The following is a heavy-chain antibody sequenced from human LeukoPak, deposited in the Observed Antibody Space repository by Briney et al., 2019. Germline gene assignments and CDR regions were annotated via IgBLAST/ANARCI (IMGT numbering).Heavy chain of an antibody. CDR2: ISGSGGST. Sequence: PGGSPRLSCAASGFTFSSYAMSWVRQAPGKGLEWVSAISGSGGSTYYADSVKGRFTISRDNSKNTLYLQMNSLRAEDTAVYYCARYGEWELRGSLNAFDIWGQGTMVTVSS. CDR1: GFTFSSYA. D-gene: IGHD1-26*01. J-gene: IGHJ3*02. V-gene: IGHV3-23*01. CDR3: ARYGEWELRGSLNAFDI.